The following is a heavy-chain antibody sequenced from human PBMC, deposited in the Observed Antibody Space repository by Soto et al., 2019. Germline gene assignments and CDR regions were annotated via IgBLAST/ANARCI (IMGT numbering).Heavy chain of an antibody. V-gene: IGHV4-31*03. J-gene: IGHJ5*02. D-gene: IGHD6-13*01. CDR2: IYYSGST. CDR1: GGSISSGGYY. Sequence: QVQLQESGPGLVKPSQTLSLTCTVSGGSISSGGYYWSWIRQHPGKALEWIGYIYYSGSTYYNPSLKGRVTISVDTSKNQFSLKLSSVTAADTAVYYCARADHYSSPFRWFDPWGQGTLVTDSS. CDR3: ARADHYSSPFRWFDP.